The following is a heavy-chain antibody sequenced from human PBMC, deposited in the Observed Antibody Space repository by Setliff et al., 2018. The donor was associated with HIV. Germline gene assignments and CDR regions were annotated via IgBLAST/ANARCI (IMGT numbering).Heavy chain of an antibody. D-gene: IGHD3-10*01. J-gene: IGHJ5*02. CDR2: ISPNTGDT. CDR1: GYTFTAYF. V-gene: IGHV1-2*02. CDR3: ARGGYYTSGTWFDP. Sequence: ASVKVSCKTAGYTFTAYFLQWVRQTPGQGLEWIGWISPNTGDTGIALKFQGRVTMTRDTSTSTTYLELDRLTYDDTAIYYCARGGYYTSGTWFDPWGQGTLVTVSS.